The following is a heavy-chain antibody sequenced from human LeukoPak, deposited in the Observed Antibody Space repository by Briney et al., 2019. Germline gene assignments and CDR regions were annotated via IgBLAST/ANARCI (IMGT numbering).Heavy chain of an antibody. CDR3: AKSRTRDGYILGQYYFDY. D-gene: IGHD5-24*01. V-gene: IGHV3-23*01. Sequence: PGGSLRLSCAASGFTFSSYAMSWVRQAPGKGREWVSAISGSGGSTYYADSVKGRFTISRDNSKNTLYLQMNSLRAEDTAVYYCAKSRTRDGYILGQYYFDYWGQGTLVTVSS. CDR2: ISGSGGST. J-gene: IGHJ4*02. CDR1: GFTFSSYA.